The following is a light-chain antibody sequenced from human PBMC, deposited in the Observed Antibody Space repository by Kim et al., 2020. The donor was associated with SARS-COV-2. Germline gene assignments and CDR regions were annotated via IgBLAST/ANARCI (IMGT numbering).Light chain of an antibody. CDR2: GKY. V-gene: IGLV3-19*01. CDR1: SLRNYY. J-gene: IGLJ3*02. CDR3: NSRDSSGDHVV. Sequence: SSELTQDPAVSVALGQTVRLTCQGDSLRNYYATWYQQRPGQAPVLVLFGKYNRPSGIPDRFSGSGSGNTASLTITGAKAEDEADYYCNSRDSSGDHVVFG.